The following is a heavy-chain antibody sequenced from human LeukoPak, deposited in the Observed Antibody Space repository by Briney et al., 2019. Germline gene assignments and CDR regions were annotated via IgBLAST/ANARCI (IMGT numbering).Heavy chain of an antibody. V-gene: IGHV3-30*02. CDR1: GFTFSSYG. Sequence: GESLRLSCAASGFTFSSYGMHWVRQAPGKGLEWVAFIRCDGSNKYYADSVKGRFTISRDNSKNTLYLQMNSLRAEDTAVYYCAKDFYAEVGAFDIWGQGTMVTVSS. J-gene: IGHJ3*02. CDR2: IRCDGSNK. CDR3: AKDFYAEVGAFDI. D-gene: IGHD2/OR15-2a*01.